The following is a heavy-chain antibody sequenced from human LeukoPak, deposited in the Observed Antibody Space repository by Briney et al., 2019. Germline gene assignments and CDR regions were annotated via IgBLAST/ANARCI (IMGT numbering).Heavy chain of an antibody. Sequence: ASVKVSCSASGYTFTSYTMHWVRPAPGQRLEWMGWINAGNGDTKYSQKFQGRVTITRDTSASTAYLELSSLRSEDTAVYYCARDGFYCSGDSCYNDYWGQGTLVTVSS. CDR3: ARDGFYCSGDSCYNDY. V-gene: IGHV1-3*01. CDR1: GYTFTSYT. D-gene: IGHD2-15*01. J-gene: IGHJ4*02. CDR2: INAGNGDT.